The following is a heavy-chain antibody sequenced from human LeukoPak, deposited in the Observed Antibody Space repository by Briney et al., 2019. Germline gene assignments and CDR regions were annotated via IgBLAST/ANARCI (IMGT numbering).Heavy chain of an antibody. CDR3: VRDKTTVTTFDH. CDR1: GFTFNDYW. CDR2: VNPDGSIR. J-gene: IGHJ4*02. D-gene: IGHD4-17*01. V-gene: IGHV3-74*01. Sequence: GGSLRLSCAASGFTFNDYWMHWVRRAPGNGLVWVSRVNPDGSIRGYADSVKGRFTISRDIAKNTVYLQMSSLRADDTAVYYCVRDKTTVTTFDHWGQGALVTVSS.